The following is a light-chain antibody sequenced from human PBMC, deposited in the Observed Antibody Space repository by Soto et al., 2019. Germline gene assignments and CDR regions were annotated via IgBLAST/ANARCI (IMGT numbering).Light chain of an antibody. CDR2: EVS. CDR3: SSYTAGGTI. CDR1: SGDVGGYYY. V-gene: IGLV2-14*01. J-gene: IGLJ1*01. Sequence: QSFLTQPAPVSGSPGQSITISCTGTSGDVGGYYYVSWYQQLPGKAPKLMISEVSNRPSGVSNRFSGSKSGNTASLTISGLQAEDEADYYCSSYTAGGTIFGTGTKVTVL.